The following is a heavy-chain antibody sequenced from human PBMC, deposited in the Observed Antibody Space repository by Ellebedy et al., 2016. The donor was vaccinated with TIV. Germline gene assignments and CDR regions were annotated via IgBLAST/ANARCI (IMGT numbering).Heavy chain of an antibody. CDR1: GGSITSGSYY. D-gene: IGHD3-16*01. CDR3: VRHPTLGTLDY. J-gene: IGHJ4*02. Sequence: MPSETLSLTCTVSGGSITSGSYYWAWIRQRPGKGLEWFGNVYFIGSTHYNPSLKSRVTISVDTSKNQFSLKLTSVTAADTAVYYCVRHPTLGTLDYWGQGAQVTVSS. V-gene: IGHV4-39*01. CDR2: VYFIGST.